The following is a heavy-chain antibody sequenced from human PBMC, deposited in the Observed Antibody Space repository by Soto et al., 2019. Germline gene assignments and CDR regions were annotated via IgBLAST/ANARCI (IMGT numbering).Heavy chain of an antibody. CDR3: ARCPLSYYDFWSGYPYGMDV. CDR1: GGSISSSSYY. Sequence: KASEALSLTCTVSGGSISSSSYYWGWIRQPPGKGLEWIGSIYYSGSTYYNPSLKSRVTISVDTSKNQFSLKLSSVTAADTAVYYCARCPLSYYDFWSGYPYGMDVCGQGTTVTASS. CDR2: IYYSGST. V-gene: IGHV4-39*01. J-gene: IGHJ6*02. D-gene: IGHD3-3*01.